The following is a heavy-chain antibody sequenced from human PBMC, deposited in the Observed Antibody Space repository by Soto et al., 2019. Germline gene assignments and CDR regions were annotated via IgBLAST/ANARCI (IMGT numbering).Heavy chain of an antibody. D-gene: IGHD2-2*01. Sequence: EVQLVESGGGLVQSGESLRLSCAASGFIFRDYSMNWVRQTPGKGLEWIAHIAGGGVPTYYADSVKGRFTISRDRGKNFLYLQITGLKGDDSGLYYCTRASSYAFDYWGQGALVTVSS. CDR2: IAGGGVPT. V-gene: IGHV3-48*01. CDR3: TRASSYAFDY. CDR1: GFIFRDYS. J-gene: IGHJ4*02.